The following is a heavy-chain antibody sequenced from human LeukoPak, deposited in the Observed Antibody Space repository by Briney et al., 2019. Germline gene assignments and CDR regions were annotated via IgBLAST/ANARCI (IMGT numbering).Heavy chain of an antibody. CDR1: GFTFSGYG. J-gene: IGHJ6*03. CDR2: IWYDGSNK. V-gene: IGHV3-33*01. D-gene: IGHD6-6*01. Sequence: SGGSLRLSCAASGFTFSGYGMHWVRQAPGKGLEWVAVIWYDGSNKYYPDSVKGRFTISRDNAKNSLYLQMSSLRAEDTAVYYCARALEYSSSWVEYYYYYMDVWGKGTTVTVSS. CDR3: ARALEYSSSWVEYYYYYMDV.